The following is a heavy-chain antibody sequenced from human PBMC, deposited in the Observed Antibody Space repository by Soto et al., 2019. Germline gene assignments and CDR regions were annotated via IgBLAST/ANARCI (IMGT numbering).Heavy chain of an antibody. CDR3: AVAPRLNQHYHGKDV. V-gene: IGHV1-18*04. D-gene: IGHD3-16*01. CDR1: GYTFTSYG. Sequence: QVQLVQSGAEVKKPGASVKVSCKASGYTFTSYGISWVRQAPGQGLEWMGWISAYNGNTNYAQKLQGRVTMTTDTSTSTADMELRSLRSYDTGVYYCAVAPRLNQHYHGKDVWGQGANVTVSS. CDR2: ISAYNGNT. J-gene: IGHJ6*02.